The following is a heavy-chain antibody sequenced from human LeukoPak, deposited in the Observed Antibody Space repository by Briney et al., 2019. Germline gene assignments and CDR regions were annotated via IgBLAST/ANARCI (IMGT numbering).Heavy chain of an antibody. CDR2: SSAYNGNT. CDR3: ARDFIAAAGTPVGY. J-gene: IGHJ4*02. Sequence: ASVKVSCKASGYTFTSYGISWVRQAPGQGLEWMGWSSAYNGNTNYAQKLQGRVTMTTDTSTSTAYMALRSLRSDDTAVYYCARDFIAAAGTPVGYWGQGTLVTVSS. CDR1: GYTFTSYG. D-gene: IGHD6-13*01. V-gene: IGHV1-18*04.